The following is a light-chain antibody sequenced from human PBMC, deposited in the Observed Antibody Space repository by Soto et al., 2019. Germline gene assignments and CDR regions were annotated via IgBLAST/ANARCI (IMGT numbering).Light chain of an antibody. Sequence: EIVLAQSPSTLYLSPGEIDTLSCRDSQSVSIYLAWYQQKPGQAPRLLIYDASNRATGIPARFSGSGSGTDFTLTISSLEPEDFAVYYCQQRSNWPPKITFGQGTRLEIK. CDR2: DAS. CDR1: QSVSIY. CDR3: QQRSNWPPKIT. J-gene: IGKJ5*01. V-gene: IGKV3-11*01.